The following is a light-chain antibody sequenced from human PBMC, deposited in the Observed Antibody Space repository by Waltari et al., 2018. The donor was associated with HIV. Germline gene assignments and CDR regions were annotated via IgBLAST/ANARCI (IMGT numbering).Light chain of an antibody. CDR2: TNN. V-gene: IGLV1-44*01. CDR1: SSNIGRNP. CDR3: AAWDDSLNGFV. J-gene: IGLJ1*01. Sequence: QSVLTQPPSASGTPGQRVTISRSGSSSNIGRNPVNWYQQLPGTAPKLLIFTNNHRPSGVPDRFSGSKSGTSASLAISGLQSEDEADYYCAAWDDSLNGFVFGTGTKVTVL.